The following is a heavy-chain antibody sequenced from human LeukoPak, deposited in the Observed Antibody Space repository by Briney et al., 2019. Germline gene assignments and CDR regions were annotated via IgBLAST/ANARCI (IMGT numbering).Heavy chain of an antibody. Sequence: SETLSLTCAVYGGSFSGDYWSWIRQPPGKGLEWIGEVNQSGSSNYNLSPKSRGTISIDTSKNQFSLKLSSVTAADTAVYYCARTRAYYYDSSGPYGRWFDPWGQGTLVTVSS. CDR2: VNQSGSS. J-gene: IGHJ5*02. CDR3: ARTRAYYYDSSGPYGRWFDP. D-gene: IGHD3-22*01. CDR1: GGSFSGDY. V-gene: IGHV4-34*01.